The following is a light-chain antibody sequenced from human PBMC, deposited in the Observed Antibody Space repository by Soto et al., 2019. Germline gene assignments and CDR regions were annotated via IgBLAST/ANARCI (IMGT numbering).Light chain of an antibody. Sequence: SYELTQPPSVSVAPGKTARITCGGNNIGSKSVHWYQQKPGQAPVLVIYYDSDRPSGIPERLSGSNSGNTATLTISRFDAEDEADYYCQVWDSSSDHVVFGGGTKLTVL. J-gene: IGLJ2*01. V-gene: IGLV3-21*04. CDR2: YDS. CDR1: NIGSKS. CDR3: QVWDSSSDHVV.